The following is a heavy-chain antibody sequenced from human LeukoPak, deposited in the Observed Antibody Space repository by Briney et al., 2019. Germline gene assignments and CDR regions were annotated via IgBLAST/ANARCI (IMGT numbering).Heavy chain of an antibody. J-gene: IGHJ4*02. V-gene: IGHV3-23*01. Sequence: PGGSLRLSCAASGFTFSSYWMSWVRQAPGKGLEWVSAISGSGGSTYYADSVKGRFTISRDNSKNTLYLQMNSLRAEDTAVYYCAKSGRTSCSTSCYYFDYWGQGSLVTVSS. CDR1: GFTFSSYW. D-gene: IGHD2-2*01. CDR2: ISGSGGST. CDR3: AKSGRTSCSTSCYYFDY.